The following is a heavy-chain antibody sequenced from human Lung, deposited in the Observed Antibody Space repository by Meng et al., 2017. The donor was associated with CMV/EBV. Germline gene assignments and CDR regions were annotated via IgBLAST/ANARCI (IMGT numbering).Heavy chain of an antibody. CDR3: ALLGEVSLGLEF. CDR2: LYYTGST. D-gene: IGHD3-16*02. V-gene: IGHV4-59*01. CDR1: GGSISNYY. J-gene: IGHJ4*02. Sequence: LXCTVSGGSISNYYWSFIRQPPGRGLEWIGYLYYTGSTNYNPSLTSRVTVSVDTSKSTFSLTLNSVTAAETAVYYCALLGEVSLGLEFWGQGQLVTVSS.